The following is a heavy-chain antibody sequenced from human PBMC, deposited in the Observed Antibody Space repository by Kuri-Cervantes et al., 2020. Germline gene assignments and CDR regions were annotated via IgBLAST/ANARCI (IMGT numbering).Heavy chain of an antibody. CDR1: GFTFSDYY. J-gene: IGHJ4*02. CDR2: IKSKGDGGAI. D-gene: IGHD3-3*01. Sequence: GGSLRLSCAASGFTFSDYYMSWIRQAPGKGLEWVGRIKSKGDGGAIDYAAPVKGRFTISRDNAKNSLYLQMNSLRAEDTAVYYCARACHSMYYDFWSGYLNPPYYFDYWGQGTLVTVSS. V-gene: IGHV3-15*01. CDR3: ARACHSMYYDFWSGYLNPPYYFDY.